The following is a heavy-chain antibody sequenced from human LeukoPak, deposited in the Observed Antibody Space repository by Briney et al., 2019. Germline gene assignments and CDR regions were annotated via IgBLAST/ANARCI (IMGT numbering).Heavy chain of an antibody. CDR3: TRGAEVSGYPVFQH. V-gene: IGHV3-7*03. CDR1: GFTFSSYW. Sequence: GGSLRLSCAASGFTFSSYWISWVRQAPGKGLEWVANIKQDGSEKYYVDSVKGRFTISRDNAKNSLYLQMNSLRPEDTAMYYCTRGAEVSGYPVFQHWGQGALVTVSS. J-gene: IGHJ4*02. CDR2: IKQDGSEK. D-gene: IGHD3-22*01.